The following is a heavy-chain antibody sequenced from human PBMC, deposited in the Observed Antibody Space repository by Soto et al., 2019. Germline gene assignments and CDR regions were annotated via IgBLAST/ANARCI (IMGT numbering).Heavy chain of an antibody. CDR1: GFTFSSYA. V-gene: IGHV3-23*01. CDR2: ISGSGGST. CDR3: PTNYDIRGYYYNAPFDY. D-gene: IGHD3-22*01. Sequence: TGGSLRLSCAASGFTFSSYAMSWVRQAPGKGLEWVSAISGSGGSTYYADSVKGRFTISRDNSKNTLYLQMNSLRAEDTAVYYCPTNYDIRGYYYNAPFDYWRQGILVTVS. J-gene: IGHJ4*02.